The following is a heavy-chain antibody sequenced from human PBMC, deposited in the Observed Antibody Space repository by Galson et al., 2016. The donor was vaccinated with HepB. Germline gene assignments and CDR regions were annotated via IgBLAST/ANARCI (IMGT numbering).Heavy chain of an antibody. Sequence: QSGAEVKRPGESLTISCKGSGYTFTSSWIGWVRQRPGKGLVWVGGIFPRDSDTRYSPSFQGQVTISADNSISTAYLQWSSLKASDTAIYYCARRAAAGQENFDYWGQGTLVTVSS. CDR3: ARRAAAGQENFDY. CDR1: GYTFTSSW. J-gene: IGHJ4*02. V-gene: IGHV5-51*01. CDR2: IFPRDSDT. D-gene: IGHD6-13*01.